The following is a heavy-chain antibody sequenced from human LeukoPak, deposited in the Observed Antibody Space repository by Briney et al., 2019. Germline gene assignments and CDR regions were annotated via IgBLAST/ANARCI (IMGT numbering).Heavy chain of an antibody. Sequence: PGGSLRLSCAASGFTFSINDMSWVRQAPARGLEWVSAISVSGGATYYAVSVKGGFTISRDNSKNTLYLQMNSLRAEDRAVYYCAKGGWLEYWGQGTLVTVSS. CDR2: ISVSGGAT. V-gene: IGHV3-23*01. J-gene: IGHJ4*02. CDR1: GFTFSIND. D-gene: IGHD6-19*01. CDR3: AKGGWLEY.